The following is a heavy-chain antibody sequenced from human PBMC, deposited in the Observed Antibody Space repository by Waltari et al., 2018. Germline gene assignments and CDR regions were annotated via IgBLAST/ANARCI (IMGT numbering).Heavy chain of an antibody. V-gene: IGHV4-34*01. CDR1: GGSFSGAF. CDR3: ASPAGRYSRSPFFDY. D-gene: IGHD6-6*01. CDR2: INHDGKT. Sequence: QVQLQQWGTRVLKPSETLSVTCAVHGGSFSGAFWAWFRQPPGKGLEWIGEINHDGKTNYNPSHKSRVSISADMSKNQFSLKVTSVTAADTAVYYCASPAGRYSRSPFFDYWGQGTLVTVSS. J-gene: IGHJ4*02.